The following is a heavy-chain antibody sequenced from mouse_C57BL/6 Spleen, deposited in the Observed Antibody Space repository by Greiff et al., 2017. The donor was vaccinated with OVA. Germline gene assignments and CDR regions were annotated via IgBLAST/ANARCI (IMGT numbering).Heavy chain of an antibody. D-gene: IGHD1-1*01. CDR3: ARDLYYGSSYYFDY. CDR2: IYPGDGDT. Sequence: VKLMESGPELVKPGASVKISCKASGYAFSSSWMNWVKQRPGKGLEWIGRIYPGDGDTNYNGKFKGKATLTADKSSSTAYMQLSSLTSEDSAVYFCARDLYYGSSYYFDYWGQGTTLTVSS. CDR1: GYAFSSSW. J-gene: IGHJ2*01. V-gene: IGHV1-82*01.